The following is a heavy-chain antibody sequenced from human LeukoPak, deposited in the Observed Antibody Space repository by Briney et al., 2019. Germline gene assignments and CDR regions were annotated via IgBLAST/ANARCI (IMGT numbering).Heavy chain of an antibody. CDR1: GGTFSSYA. V-gene: IGHV1-69*04. CDR3: ARGRRGDGYNEDPYYYGMDV. Sequence: ASVKVSCKASGGTFSSYAISWVRQAPGQGLEWVGRIIPIVGIANYAQKFQGRVTITAEKSTNTAYMKLSSLRSEDTAVYYCARGRRGDGYNEDPYYYGMDVWGQGTTVTVSS. CDR2: IIPIVGIA. D-gene: IGHD5-24*01. J-gene: IGHJ6*02.